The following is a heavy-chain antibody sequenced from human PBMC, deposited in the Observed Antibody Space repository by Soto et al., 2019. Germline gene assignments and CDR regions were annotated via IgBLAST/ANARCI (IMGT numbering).Heavy chain of an antibody. V-gene: IGHV3-23*01. Sequence: EVQLLESGGGLVQPGGSLRLSCVASAFPFNSYDMNWVRQAPGKGLEWVSFISDSDDRTYYADSVKGRFTISRDNSKNTLYVQLNTLRAEDTAVYYCAKGGWLDSWGQGTLVTVSS. J-gene: IGHJ4*02. D-gene: IGHD2-15*01. CDR1: AFPFNSYD. CDR2: ISDSDDRT. CDR3: AKGGWLDS.